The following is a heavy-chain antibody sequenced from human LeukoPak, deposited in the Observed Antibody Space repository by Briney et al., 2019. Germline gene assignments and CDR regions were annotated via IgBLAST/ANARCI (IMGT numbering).Heavy chain of an antibody. V-gene: IGHV3-23*01. J-gene: IGHJ3*02. CDR2: ISGSGGST. D-gene: IGHD2-2*02. CDR3: AKVTPRSYTTPNDI. Sequence: GGSLRLSCAGSGFIFSSYAMSWVRQAPGKGLEWVSAISGSGGSTYYADSVKGRFTISRDNSKNTLYLQMNSLRAEDTAVYYCAKVTPRSYTTPNDIWGQGTMVTVSS. CDR1: GFIFSSYA.